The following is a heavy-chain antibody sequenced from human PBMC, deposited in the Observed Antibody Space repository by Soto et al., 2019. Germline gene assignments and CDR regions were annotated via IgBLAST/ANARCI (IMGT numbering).Heavy chain of an antibody. D-gene: IGHD5-12*01. V-gene: IGHV1-69*01. CDR3: ASGYSGYDWGSPFGY. J-gene: IGHJ4*02. CDR2: IIPIFGTA. CDR1: GYRFTNHG. Sequence: SVKVSCKASGYRFTNHGISWVRQAPGQGLEWMGGIIPIFGTANYAQKFQGRVTITADESTSTAYMELSSLRSEDTAVYYCASGYSGYDWGSPFGYWGQGTLVTVSS.